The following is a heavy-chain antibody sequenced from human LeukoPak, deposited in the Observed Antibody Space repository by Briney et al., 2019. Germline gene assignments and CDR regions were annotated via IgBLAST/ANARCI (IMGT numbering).Heavy chain of an antibody. CDR2: IYSSGST. J-gene: IGHJ4*02. V-gene: IGHV4-59*08. CDR3: ARAVAGTYFDY. Sequence: PSETLSLTCTVSGGSINNYYWSWIRQPPGKGLEWVGCIYSSGSTNYSPSLKSRVTISVDTSKNQFSLKLSSVTAADTAVYYCARAVAGTYFDYWGQGTLVTVSS. D-gene: IGHD6-19*01. CDR1: GGSINNYY.